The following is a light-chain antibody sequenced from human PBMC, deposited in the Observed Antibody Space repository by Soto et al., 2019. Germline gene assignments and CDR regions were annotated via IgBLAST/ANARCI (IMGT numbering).Light chain of an antibody. CDR3: HKYGSSPT. J-gene: IGKJ1*01. CDR2: GAS. V-gene: IGKV3-20*01. CDR1: QSVNNDY. Sequence: DIVLTQSPGALSLSPGERASLSCRASQSVNNDYLAWYQQKPGQAPRLLIYGASSRATGIPDRFSGSGSGTDFTLTISRLEPEDSAVYYCHKYGSSPTFGQGTKVDIK.